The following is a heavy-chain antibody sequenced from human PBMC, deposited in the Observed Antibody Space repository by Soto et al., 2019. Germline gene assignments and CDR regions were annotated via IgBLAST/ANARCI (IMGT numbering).Heavy chain of an antibody. Sequence: QVQLVQSGAEVKKPGASVKVSCKASGYTFTNYDINWVRQATGQGLEWMGWMNPNSGNTDYAQNFQGRVAMTRDTXRSTAYMELSGLTSEDTAVYYCARGTDVVVVTAIDYWGQGTLVTVSS. J-gene: IGHJ4*02. CDR3: ARGTDVVVVTAIDY. V-gene: IGHV1-8*01. CDR2: MNPNSGNT. D-gene: IGHD2-21*02. CDR1: GYTFTNYD.